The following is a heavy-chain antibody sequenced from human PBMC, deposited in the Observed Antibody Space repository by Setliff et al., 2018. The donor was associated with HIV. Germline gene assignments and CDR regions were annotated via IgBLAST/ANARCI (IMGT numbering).Heavy chain of an antibody. CDR3: ARDSRPRSGFWVSDYYYYMDV. CDR1: GFIFSEHY. D-gene: IGHD3-3*01. V-gene: IGHV3-11*01. J-gene: IGHJ6*03. CDR2: ISSGGTIL. Sequence: KTGGSLRLSCAASGFIFSEHYMSWIRQAPGKGLEWVSYISSGGTILHYADSVKGRFTISRDNAKNSLYLQMNSLRAEDTAVYYCARDSRPRSGFWVSDYYYYMDVWGKGTTVTVSS.